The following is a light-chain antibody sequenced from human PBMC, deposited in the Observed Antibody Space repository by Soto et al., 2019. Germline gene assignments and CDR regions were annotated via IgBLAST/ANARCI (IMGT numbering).Light chain of an antibody. CDR1: SSDVGVYNY. Sequence: QSVFTQPASVSGSPGQSITISCTGTSSDVGVYNYVSWYQQHPGKAPKLMIYDVSNRPSGVSNRFSGSKSGNTASLTISGLQAEDEADYYCSSYTSSSTLYVFGTGTKVTVL. CDR3: SSYTSSSTLYV. V-gene: IGLV2-14*01. CDR2: DVS. J-gene: IGLJ1*01.